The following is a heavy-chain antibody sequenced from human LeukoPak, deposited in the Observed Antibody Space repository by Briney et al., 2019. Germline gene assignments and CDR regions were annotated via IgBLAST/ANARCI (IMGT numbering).Heavy chain of an antibody. V-gene: IGHV3-48*01. CDR3: ARGFYTPDY. CDR1: GFTFRSYG. Sequence: GGSLRLSCAVSGFTFRSYGMNWVRQAPGKGLEWVSYISTGSTTISYADSVKGRFTISRDNAKSSLYLEMNSQRAEDTAMYYCARGFYTPDYWGQGTLVTVSS. J-gene: IGHJ4*02. CDR2: ISTGSTTI.